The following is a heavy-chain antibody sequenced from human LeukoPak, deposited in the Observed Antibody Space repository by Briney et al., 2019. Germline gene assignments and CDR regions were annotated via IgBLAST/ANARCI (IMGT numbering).Heavy chain of an antibody. CDR1: GGSISSYY. CDR3: ARLVSGWYYFDY. V-gene: IGHV4-59*08. J-gene: IGHJ4*02. D-gene: IGHD6-19*01. CDR2: IYYSGST. Sequence: SETLSLTCTVSGGSISSYYWSWIRQPPGKGLEWIGYIYYSGSTNYNPSLKSRVTISVDTSKDQFSLKLSSVTAADTAVYYCARLVSGWYYFDYWGQGTLVTVSS.